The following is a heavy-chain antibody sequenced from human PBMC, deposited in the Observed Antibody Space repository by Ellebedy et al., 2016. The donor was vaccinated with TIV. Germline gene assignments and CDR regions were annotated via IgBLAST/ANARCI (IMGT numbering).Heavy chain of an antibody. CDR3: ARESCNNITCYFDY. D-gene: IGHD2/OR15-2a*01. CDR1: GSTFSGSA. Sequence: PGGSLRLSCAASGSTFSGSAMHWVRQASGKGLEWVAVVWYDGSDKYYADSVKGRFTISRDNSKNTLFLQMNSLRAEDTAVYYCARESCNNITCYFDYWGLGTLVTVSS. V-gene: IGHV3-33*08. CDR2: VWYDGSDK. J-gene: IGHJ4*02.